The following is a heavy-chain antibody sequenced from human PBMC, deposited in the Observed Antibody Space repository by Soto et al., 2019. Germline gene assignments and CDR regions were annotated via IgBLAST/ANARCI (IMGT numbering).Heavy chain of an antibody. CDR1: GYTFTSYG. Sequence: QVQMVQSGPEVKKPGASVKVSCKTSGYTFTSYGVAWVRQAPGQGLEWMGWISTSKGDTTYAQKFQGRFTMTTDTSTSTAYMELRSLRSDDTAVYYCATRSPAFDFWGQGTLVTVSS. CDR2: ISTSKGDT. V-gene: IGHV1-18*01. CDR3: ATRSPAFDF. J-gene: IGHJ4*02.